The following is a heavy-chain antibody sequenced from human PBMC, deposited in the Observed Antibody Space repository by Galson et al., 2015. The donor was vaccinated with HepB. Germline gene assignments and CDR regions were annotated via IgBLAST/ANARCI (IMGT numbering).Heavy chain of an antibody. Sequence: SLRLSCAASGFTFSSYAMSWVRQAPGKGLEWVSGISDSGGNTYYAESVRGRFTISRDNSKNTLYLQMNGLRAEDTAEYYCAKPLTVTTEFFFAYWGQATLVTVSS. D-gene: IGHD4-17*01. CDR3: AKPLTVTTEFFFAY. CDR1: GFTFSSYA. V-gene: IGHV3-23*01. CDR2: ISDSGGNT. J-gene: IGHJ4*02.